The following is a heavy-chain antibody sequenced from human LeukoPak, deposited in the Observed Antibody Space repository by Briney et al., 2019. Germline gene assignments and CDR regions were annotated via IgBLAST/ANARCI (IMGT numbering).Heavy chain of an antibody. Sequence: SETLSLTCSVSGGSISSYYWSWIRQPPGKGLGWIGYIYYSGSTNYNPSLKSRVTISVDTSKNQFSLKLSSVTAADTAVYYCARDSSSSWYNWFDPWGQGTLVTVSS. CDR3: ARDSSSSWYNWFDP. J-gene: IGHJ5*02. D-gene: IGHD6-13*01. CDR1: GGSISSYY. V-gene: IGHV4-59*01. CDR2: IYYSGST.